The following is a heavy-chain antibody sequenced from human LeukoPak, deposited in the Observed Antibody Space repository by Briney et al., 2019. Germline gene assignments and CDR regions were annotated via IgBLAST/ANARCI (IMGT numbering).Heavy chain of an antibody. J-gene: IGHJ3*02. CDR3: ARVSKIVVDAFDI. V-gene: IGHV4-30-2*01. D-gene: IGHD3-22*01. CDR1: GGSISSGGYS. CDR2: IYHSGST. Sequence: SETLSLTCAVSGGSISSGGYSWSWIRQPPGKGLEWIGYIYHSGSTYYNPSLKSRVTISVDRSKNQFSLKLSSVTAADTAVYYCARVSKIVVDAFDIWGQGTMVTVSS.